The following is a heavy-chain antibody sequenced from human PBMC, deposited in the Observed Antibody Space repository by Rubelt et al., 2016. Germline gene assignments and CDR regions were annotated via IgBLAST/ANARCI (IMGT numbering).Heavy chain of an antibody. V-gene: IGHV1-69*04. J-gene: IGHJ4*02. CDR1: GGTFSSYA. CDR3: ASLQYSSGWYSDY. CDR2: IIPILGIA. Sequence: QVQLVQSGAEVKKPGSSVKVSCKASGGTFSSYAISWVRQAPGQGLEWMGRIIPILGIANYAQKSKGRVTITADKSTRPAYVELSSLGAEDTAVYYCASLQYSSGWYSDYWGQGTLVTVSS. D-gene: IGHD6-19*01.